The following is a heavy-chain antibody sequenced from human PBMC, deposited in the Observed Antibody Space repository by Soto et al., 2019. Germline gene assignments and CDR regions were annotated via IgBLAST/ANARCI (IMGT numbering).Heavy chain of an antibody. Sequence: EVQLVESGGGLVQPGGSLRLSCAASGFTFSNHWMHWVRQAPGKGLVWVSRINSDGSTTTYADSVKGRFTISRHNAKNTRYLQLNSLRAEDTALYYCARGYSSGPDYWGQGTLVTVSS. J-gene: IGHJ4*02. CDR3: ARGYSSGPDY. D-gene: IGHD6-19*01. CDR2: INSDGSTT. V-gene: IGHV3-74*01. CDR1: GFTFSNHW.